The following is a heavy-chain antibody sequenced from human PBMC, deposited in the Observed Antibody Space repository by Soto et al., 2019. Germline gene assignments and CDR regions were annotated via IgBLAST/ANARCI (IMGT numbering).Heavy chain of an antibody. Sequence: GASVKVSCKASGDTFSSYAISWVRQAPGQGLEWMGGIIPVFGTANYAQKFQGRVTITADESTSTAYMELSSLRSEDTAVYYCARGGWDRYSGTNRAFDMWGQGTMVTVS. CDR3: ARGGWDRYSGTNRAFDM. CDR1: GDTFSSYA. J-gene: IGHJ3*02. V-gene: IGHV1-69*13. CDR2: IIPVFGTA. D-gene: IGHD1-26*01.